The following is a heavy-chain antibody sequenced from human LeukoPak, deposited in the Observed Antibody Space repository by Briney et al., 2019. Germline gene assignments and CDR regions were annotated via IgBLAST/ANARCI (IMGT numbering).Heavy chain of an antibody. CDR2: IYWNDDK. Sequence: SGPTLVNPTQTLTLTCTFSGFSLSTSEVGVGWIRQPPGKALEWLALIYWNDDKRDSPSLKSRLTITKDTSKNQVVLTMTNMDPVDTATYYCARGYCSSTSCYTFDIWGQGTMATVSS. D-gene: IGHD2-2*02. J-gene: IGHJ3*02. CDR1: GFSLSTSEVG. CDR3: ARGYCSSTSCYTFDI. V-gene: IGHV2-5*01.